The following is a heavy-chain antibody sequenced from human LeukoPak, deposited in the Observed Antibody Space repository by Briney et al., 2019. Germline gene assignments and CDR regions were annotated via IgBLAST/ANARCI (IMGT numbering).Heavy chain of an antibody. J-gene: IGHJ4*02. CDR3: ARDNEADTAMDHPPGY. Sequence: PGGSLRLSCAASGFTFSSYWMSWVRQAPGKGLEWVANIKQDGSGKYYVDSVKGRFTISRDNAKNSLYLQMNSLRAEDTAVYYCARDNEADTAMDHPPGYWGRGTLVTVSS. CDR1: GFTFSSYW. D-gene: IGHD5-18*01. V-gene: IGHV3-7*01. CDR2: IKQDGSGK.